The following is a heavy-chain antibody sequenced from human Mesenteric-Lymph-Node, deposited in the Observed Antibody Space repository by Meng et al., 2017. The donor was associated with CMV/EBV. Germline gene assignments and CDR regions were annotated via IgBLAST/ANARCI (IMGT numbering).Heavy chain of an antibody. CDR3: AKTRYRDAFDI. J-gene: IGHJ3*02. CDR1: GFTVSSNY. Sequence: ETLSLTCAASGFTVSSNYMSWVRQAPGKGLEWVSVIYSGGSTYYADSVKGRFTISRDNSKNTLYLQMNSLRAEDTAVYYCAKTRYRDAFDIWGQGTMVTVSS. CDR2: IYSGGST. D-gene: IGHD1-14*01. V-gene: IGHV3-53*01.